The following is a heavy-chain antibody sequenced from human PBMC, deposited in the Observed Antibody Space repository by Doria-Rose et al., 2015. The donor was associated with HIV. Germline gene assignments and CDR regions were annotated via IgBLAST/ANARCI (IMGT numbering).Heavy chain of an antibody. D-gene: IGHD6-13*01. CDR2: IFSDDER. J-gene: IGHJ4*02. Sequence: QITLKESGPVLVKPTETLTLTCTVSGVSLSSPGMGVSWIRQPPGKALEWLANIFSDDERSYKTSPKSRLTISRVTYKSQLVLTMTDMDPVDTATYYCARIKSSRWYHKYYFDFWGQGTLVIVSA. CDR1: GVSLSSPGMG. V-gene: IGHV2-26*01. CDR3: ARIKSSRWYHKYYFDF.